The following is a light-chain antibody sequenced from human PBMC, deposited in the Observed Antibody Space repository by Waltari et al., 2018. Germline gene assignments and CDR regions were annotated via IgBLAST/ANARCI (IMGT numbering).Light chain of an antibody. Sequence: DIQMTQSPSSLSASVGDSITITCRASQSVSNYLNWYQQKPGKPPTLLIFGSSSLQSAVPSRFSGSGSGTDFTLTISSLQPEDFATYYCQQTYSVLYTFGQGTKLQI. V-gene: IGKV1-39*01. CDR2: GSS. J-gene: IGKJ2*01. CDR1: QSVSNY. CDR3: QQTYSVLYT.